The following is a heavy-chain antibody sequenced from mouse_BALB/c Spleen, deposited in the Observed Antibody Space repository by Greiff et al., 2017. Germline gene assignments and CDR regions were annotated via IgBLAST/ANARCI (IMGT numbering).Heavy chain of an antibody. V-gene: IGHV14-4*02. D-gene: IGHD2-14*01. CDR2: IDPENGDT. J-gene: IGHJ4*01. CDR3: YRYDGNYYAMDY. Sequence: EVQLQQSAAELVRSGASVKLSCTASGFNINDYYMHWVEQRPEQGLWWIGWIDPENGDTEYAPKLQGQATMTADTSSNTAYLQLSSLTSEDTAVYYCYRYDGNYYAMDYWGEGTRDTVSA. CDR1: GFNINDYY.